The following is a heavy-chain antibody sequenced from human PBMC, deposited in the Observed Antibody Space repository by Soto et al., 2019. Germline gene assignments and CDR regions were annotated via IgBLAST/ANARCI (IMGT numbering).Heavy chain of an antibody. CDR3: ARARTDDFWSGYYTPYYYYMDV. D-gene: IGHD3-3*01. CDR1: GYTFTSYD. Sequence: ASVKVSCKASGYTFTSYDINWVRQATGQGLEWMGWMNPNSGNTGYAQKFQGRVTMTRNTSISTAYMELSSLRSEDTAVYYCARARTDDFWSGYYTPYYYYMDVWGKGTTVTVSS. J-gene: IGHJ6*03. CDR2: MNPNSGNT. V-gene: IGHV1-8*01.